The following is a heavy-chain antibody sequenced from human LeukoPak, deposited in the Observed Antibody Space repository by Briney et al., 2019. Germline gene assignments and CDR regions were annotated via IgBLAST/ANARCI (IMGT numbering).Heavy chain of an antibody. J-gene: IGHJ4*02. CDR2: ISSSGSTI. Sequence: GGSLRLSCAASGFPFSSYEMNWVRQAPGKGLEWVSYISSSGSTIYYADSVKGRFTISRDNAKNSLYLQMNSLRAEDTAVYYCARDGFYYYDSSGYDYWGQGTLVTVSS. D-gene: IGHD3-22*01. V-gene: IGHV3-48*03. CDR3: ARDGFYYYDSSGYDY. CDR1: GFPFSSYE.